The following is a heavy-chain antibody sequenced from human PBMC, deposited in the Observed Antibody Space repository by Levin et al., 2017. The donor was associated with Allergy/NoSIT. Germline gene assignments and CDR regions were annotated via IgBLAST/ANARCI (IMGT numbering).Heavy chain of an antibody. CDR1: GFTFSDHY. D-gene: IGHD3-16*01. Sequence: PGGSLRLSCAASGFTFSDHYMDWVRQAPGKGLEWVGRTRDKTNSYTTEYAASVKGRFTISSDESKNALYLQMNGLKTEDTAVYYCARVMRVGQHAMDVWGQGTTVTVSS. V-gene: IGHV3-72*01. CDR3: ARVMRVGQHAMDV. CDR2: TRDKTNSYTT. J-gene: IGHJ6*02.